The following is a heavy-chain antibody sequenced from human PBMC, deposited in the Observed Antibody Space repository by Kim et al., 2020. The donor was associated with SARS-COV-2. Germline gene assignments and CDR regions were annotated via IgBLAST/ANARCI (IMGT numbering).Heavy chain of an antibody. CDR1: GGSFSGYY. V-gene: IGHV4-34*01. D-gene: IGHD2-2*01. CDR3: ARGKRGGSSTSCYWYYYYYRDV. J-gene: IGHJ6*03. CDR2: INHSGST. Sequence: SETLSLTCAVYGGSFSGYYWSWIRQPPGKGLEWIGEINHSGSTNYNPSLKSRVTISVDTSKNQFSLKLSSVTAADTAGYYCARGKRGGSSTSCYWYYYYYRDVGGKGTTVTVSS.